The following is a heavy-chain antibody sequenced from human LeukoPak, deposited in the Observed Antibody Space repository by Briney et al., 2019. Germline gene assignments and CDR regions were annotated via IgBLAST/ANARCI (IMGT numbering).Heavy chain of an antibody. D-gene: IGHD6-25*01. Sequence: KPSETLSLTCTVSGGSISNYYWSWIRQPPGKGLEWIGYIYYTGSTNYNPSLKSRVTISVDTSKNQFSLKLSSVTAADTAVYYCARYLAAGYFDLWGRGTLVTVSS. CDR2: IYYTGST. CDR3: ARYLAAGYFDL. V-gene: IGHV4-59*08. J-gene: IGHJ2*01. CDR1: GGSISNYY.